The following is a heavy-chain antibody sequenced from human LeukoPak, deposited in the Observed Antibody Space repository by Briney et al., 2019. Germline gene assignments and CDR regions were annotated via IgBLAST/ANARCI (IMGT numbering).Heavy chain of an antibody. CDR2: INHSGST. CDR3: ARLRYFDWLLVPPPSYYYYMDV. J-gene: IGHJ6*03. CDR1: GGSFSGYY. D-gene: IGHD3-9*01. V-gene: IGHV4-34*01. Sequence: SETLSLTCAVYGGSFSGYYWSWIRQPPGKGLEWIGEINHSGSTNYNPSLKSRVTISVDTSKNQFSLKLSSVTAADTAVYYCARLRYFDWLLVPPPSYYYYMDVWGKGTTVTVSS.